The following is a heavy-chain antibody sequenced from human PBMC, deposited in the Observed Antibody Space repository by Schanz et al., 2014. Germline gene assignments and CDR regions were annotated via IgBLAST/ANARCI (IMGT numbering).Heavy chain of an antibody. CDR1: GYTFTSYY. V-gene: IGHV1-46*01. CDR2: INPSGGST. D-gene: IGHD4-17*01. Sequence: QVQLVQSGAEVKKPGASVKVSCKASGYTFTSYYMHWVRQAPGQGLEWMGIINPSGGSTSYAQKFQGRVTMTRNTSITTAYLELSSLRSGDTAVYYCARAPVTVGPYHYYMDVWGKGTTVTVSS. CDR3: ARAPVTVGPYHYYMDV. J-gene: IGHJ6*03.